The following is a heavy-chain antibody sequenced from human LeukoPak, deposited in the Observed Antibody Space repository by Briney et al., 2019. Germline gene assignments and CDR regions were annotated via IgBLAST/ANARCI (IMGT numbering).Heavy chain of an antibody. J-gene: IGHJ4*02. CDR2: ISGSGGST. D-gene: IGHD5-18*01. Sequence: PGGSLRLSYAASGFTFSNYAMSWARQAPGKGLEWVSAISGSGGSTYYADSVKGRFTISRDNSKNTLYLQMNSLRAEDTAVYYCTKGTIWLPFDYWGQGTLVTVSS. V-gene: IGHV3-23*01. CDR1: GFTFSNYA. CDR3: TKGTIWLPFDY.